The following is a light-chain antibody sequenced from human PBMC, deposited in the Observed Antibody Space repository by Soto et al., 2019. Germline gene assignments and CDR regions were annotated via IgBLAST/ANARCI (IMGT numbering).Light chain of an antibody. V-gene: IGLV2-23*02. CDR2: EVS. J-gene: IGLJ1*01. Sequence: QSVLTQPASVSGSPGQSITISCTGTSSDVGTYNLVSWYQHHPGKAPKLMIYEVSKRPSGVSNRFSGSKSGSTASLTISGLQAADEADYYCCSYAGSGTYVFGSGTKVTVL. CDR3: CSYAGSGTYV. CDR1: SSDVGTYNL.